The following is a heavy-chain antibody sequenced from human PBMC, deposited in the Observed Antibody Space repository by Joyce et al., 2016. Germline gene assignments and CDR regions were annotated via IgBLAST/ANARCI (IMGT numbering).Heavy chain of an antibody. Sequence: EVQLVESGGGLVQPGGSLRLACAASGFNVKNNYMSWVRQAPGQGLDWVAVFISRDSTHYAESVKGRFTISRDDSKNTVHLQMNSLRPEDTAVYFCARSPSTPDNFWGTFRFDYWGRGSLVTVSS. CDR3: ARSPSTPDNFWGTFRFDY. D-gene: IGHD3-16*01. CDR1: GFNVKNNY. V-gene: IGHV3-66*02. CDR2: FISRDST. J-gene: IGHJ4*02.